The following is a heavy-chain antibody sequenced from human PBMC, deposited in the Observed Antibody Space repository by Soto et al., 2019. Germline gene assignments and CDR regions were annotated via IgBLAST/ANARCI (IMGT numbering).Heavy chain of an antibody. CDR1: GFSFSSYA. Sequence: EVQLLESGGALVQPGRSLRLSCAASGFSFSSYAMTWVRQAPGKGLEWVAGISGNGGNTHYADSVKGRFTISRDNSQNTVFLQMIRLRVDATDQFYCARSEGVAGIVWFDRWGQGTRVNVSS. V-gene: IGHV3-23*01. CDR2: ISGNGGNT. CDR3: ARSEGVAGIVWFDR. D-gene: IGHD6-19*01. J-gene: IGHJ5*02.